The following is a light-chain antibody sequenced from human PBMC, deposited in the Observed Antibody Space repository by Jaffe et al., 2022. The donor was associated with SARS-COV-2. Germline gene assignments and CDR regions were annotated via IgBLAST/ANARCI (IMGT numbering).Light chain of an antibody. CDR1: QSVSGN. CDR3: QQYNNWPPIT. J-gene: IGKJ5*01. Sequence: EIVMTQSPATLSVSPGERATLTCRASQSVSGNLAWYQQKPGQVPRLLIYGASSRATSVPARFSGSGSGTEFTLTISSLQSEDSAVYYCQQYNNWPPITFGQGTRLEIK. V-gene: IGKV3-15*01. CDR2: GAS.